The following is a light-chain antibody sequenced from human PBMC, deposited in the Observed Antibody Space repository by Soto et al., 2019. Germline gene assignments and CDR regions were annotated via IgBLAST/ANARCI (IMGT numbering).Light chain of an antibody. Sequence: QSVLTQPASVSGSPGQSITISCTGTSSDVGAYNYVSWYQQHPGKAPKLMIYEVSNRPSGVSNRFSGSKSGNTASLTISGLQAEDEADYYCSSYTSSSTFVAFGGGTKLTVL. CDR3: SSYTSSSTFVA. CDR2: EVS. CDR1: SSDVGAYNY. V-gene: IGLV2-14*01. J-gene: IGLJ2*01.